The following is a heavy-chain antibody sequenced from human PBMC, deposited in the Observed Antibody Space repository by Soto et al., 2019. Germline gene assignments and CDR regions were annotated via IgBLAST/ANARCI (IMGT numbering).Heavy chain of an antibody. CDR2: IVVGSGNT. CDR3: AAGHGVRYYDGMDV. Sequence: QMQLVQSGPEVKKPGTSVKVSCKASGFTFTSSAMQWVRQARGQRLEWIGLIVVGSGNTNYAQKVQERVTITRDMSTSTAYMELGSLRSEDTAVYYCAAGHGVRYYDGMDVWGQGTTVTVSS. D-gene: IGHD3-10*01. V-gene: IGHV1-58*02. J-gene: IGHJ6*02. CDR1: GFTFTSSA.